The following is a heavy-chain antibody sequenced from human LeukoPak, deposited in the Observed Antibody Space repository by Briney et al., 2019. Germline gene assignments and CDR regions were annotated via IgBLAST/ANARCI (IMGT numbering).Heavy chain of an antibody. Sequence: SETLSLTCTVSSYSISSSYYWSWIRQPAGKGLEWIGRIYTSGSTNYNPSLKSRVTMSVDTSKNQFSLKLSSVTAADTAVYYCARDRYYYDSSGYRFDYWGQGTLVTVSS. CDR3: ARDRYYYDSSGYRFDY. D-gene: IGHD3-22*01. CDR1: SYSISSSYY. V-gene: IGHV4-4*07. J-gene: IGHJ4*02. CDR2: IYTSGST.